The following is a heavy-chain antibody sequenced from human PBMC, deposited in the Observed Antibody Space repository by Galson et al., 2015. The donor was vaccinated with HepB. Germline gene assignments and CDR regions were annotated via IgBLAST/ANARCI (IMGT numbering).Heavy chain of an antibody. Sequence: SLRLSCATSGFTFSNAWMTWVRQAPEKGLEWVGRIKRKTDGGTTDYGATVKVRFTISRDDSKNTVYLQINSLKTEGTAVYYCAPGPAAVGRLQFYYAMDVWGQGTTVTVSS. J-gene: IGHJ6*02. V-gene: IGHV3-15*01. CDR2: IKRKTDGGTT. D-gene: IGHD6-25*01. CDR3: APGPAAVGRLQFYYAMDV. CDR1: GFTFSNAW.